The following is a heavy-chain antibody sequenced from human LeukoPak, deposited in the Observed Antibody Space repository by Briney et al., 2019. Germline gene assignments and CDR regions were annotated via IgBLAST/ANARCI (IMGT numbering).Heavy chain of an antibody. CDR2: IYYSGST. D-gene: IGHD1-1*01. CDR3: AREGDWNDVGY. CDR1: GGSISSGDYY. Sequence: SEILSLTCTVSGGSISSGDYYWSWIRQPPGKGLEWIGYIYYSGSTYYNPSLKSRVTISVDTSKNQFSLKLSSVTAADTAVYYCAREGDWNDVGYWGQGTLVTVSS. J-gene: IGHJ4*02. V-gene: IGHV4-30-4*01.